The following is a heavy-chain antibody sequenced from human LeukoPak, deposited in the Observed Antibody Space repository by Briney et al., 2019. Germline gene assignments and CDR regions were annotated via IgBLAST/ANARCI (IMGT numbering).Heavy chain of an antibody. J-gene: IGHJ6*02. CDR2: ISSSGSTI. D-gene: IGHD5-18*01. Sequence: GGSLRLSCAASGFTFSDYYMSWIRQAPGKGLEWVSYISSSGSTIYYADSVKGRFTISRDNAKNSLYLQMNSLRAEDTAVYYCARDREGDSYGYRYYYYGMDVWGQGTTVTVSS. V-gene: IGHV3-11*01. CDR3: ARDREGDSYGYRYYYYGMDV. CDR1: GFTFSDYY.